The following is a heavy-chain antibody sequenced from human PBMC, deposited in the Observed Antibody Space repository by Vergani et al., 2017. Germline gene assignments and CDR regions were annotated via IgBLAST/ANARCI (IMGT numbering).Heavy chain of an antibody. CDR3: ARDALGYCSSTSCYRYAFDI. CDR1: GYTFTGYY. J-gene: IGHJ3*02. Sequence: QVQLVQSGAEVKKPGASVKVSCKASGYTFTGYYMHWVRQAPGQGLEWMGWINPNSGGTNYAQKFQGRVTMTRDTSISTAYMELSRLRSYDTAVYYCARDALGYCSSTSCYRYAFDIWGQGTMVTVSS. V-gene: IGHV1-2*02. CDR2: INPNSGGT. D-gene: IGHD2-2*02.